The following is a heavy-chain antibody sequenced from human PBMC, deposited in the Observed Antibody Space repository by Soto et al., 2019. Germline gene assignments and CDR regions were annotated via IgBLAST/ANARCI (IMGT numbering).Heavy chain of an antibody. CDR3: ARDFYRVRGVTAKNWFDP. Sequence: QVQLVQSGAEVKKPGASVKVSCKASGYTFTSYAMHWVRQAPGQRLEWMGWINAGNGNTKYSQKFQGRVTITRDTSASTAYMELSSLRSEDTAVYYCARDFYRVRGVTAKNWFDPWGQGTLVTVSS. CDR1: GYTFTSYA. D-gene: IGHD3-10*01. V-gene: IGHV1-3*01. CDR2: INAGNGNT. J-gene: IGHJ5*02.